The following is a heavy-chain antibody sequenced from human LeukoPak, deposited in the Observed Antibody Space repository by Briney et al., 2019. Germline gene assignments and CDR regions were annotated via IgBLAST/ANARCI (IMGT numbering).Heavy chain of an antibody. D-gene: IGHD2-15*01. V-gene: IGHV3-23*01. Sequence: GGSLSLSCAASGFTFSNYAMSWVRQAPPQGLEWVSTITGSGDSTYYADSAPGRFTLSRDISKNTLYLQMNSLRAEDTAVYYCAKLYCSGSSCYSIDHWGQGTLVTVSS. CDR1: GFTFSNYA. CDR3: AKLYCSGSSCYSIDH. J-gene: IGHJ4*02. CDR2: ITGSGDST.